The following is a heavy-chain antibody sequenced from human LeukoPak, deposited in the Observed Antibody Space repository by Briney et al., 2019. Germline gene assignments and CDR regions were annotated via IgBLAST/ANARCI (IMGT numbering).Heavy chain of an antibody. Sequence: GGSLRLSCAASGFTFSSYSMNWVRQAPGKGLEWVSSISSSSSYIYYADSVKGRFTISRDNAKNSLYLQMNSLRAEDTAVYYCAKSRDGWNYFDYWGQGTLVTVFS. D-gene: IGHD5-24*01. CDR2: ISSSSSYI. CDR1: GFTFSSYS. V-gene: IGHV3-21*01. CDR3: AKSRDGWNYFDY. J-gene: IGHJ4*02.